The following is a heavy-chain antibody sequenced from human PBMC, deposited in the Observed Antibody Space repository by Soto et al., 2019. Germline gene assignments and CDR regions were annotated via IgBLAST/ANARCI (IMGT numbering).Heavy chain of an antibody. V-gene: IGHV3-23*01. D-gene: IGHD3-3*01. Sequence: PGGALRLSCAASGFTFSSYAMSWVRQPPGKGLEWVSAISGSGGSTYYADSVKGRFTISRDNSKNTLYLQMNSLRAEDTAVYYCAKDQGFTISRGDVWGQGTTVTVSS. CDR1: GFTFSSYA. CDR3: AKDQGFTISRGDV. J-gene: IGHJ6*02. CDR2: ISGSGGST.